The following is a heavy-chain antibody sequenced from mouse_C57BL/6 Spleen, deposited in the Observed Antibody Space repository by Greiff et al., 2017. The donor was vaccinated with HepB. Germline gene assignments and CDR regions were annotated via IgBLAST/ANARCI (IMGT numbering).Heavy chain of an antibody. CDR2: IYPGDGDT. V-gene: IGHV1-82*01. CDR1: GYEFSSSW. J-gene: IGHJ1*03. D-gene: IGHD1-1*01. Sequence: QVQLQQSGPELVKPGASVKISCKASGYEFSSSWMNWVKQRPGKGLEWIGRIYPGDGDTNYNGKFKGKATLTADKSSSTAYMQLSSLTSEDSAVYFCARSDYYGSSYWYFDVWGTGTTVTVSS. CDR3: ARSDYYGSSYWYFDV.